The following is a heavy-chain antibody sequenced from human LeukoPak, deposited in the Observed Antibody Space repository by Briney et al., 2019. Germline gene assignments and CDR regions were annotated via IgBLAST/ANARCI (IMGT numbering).Heavy chain of an antibody. D-gene: IGHD2-21*02. CDR1: GFTFRSYW. Sequence: RGSLRLSCAASGFTFRSYWMHWVRHAPGKGLVWVSRINSDGTTSTYADSVKGRFTISRDNAKNTLYLQMNSLIAEDTAVYYCARRAEVVTAIRTDAFDLWGQGTMVTVSS. J-gene: IGHJ3*01. V-gene: IGHV3-74*03. CDR2: INSDGTTS. CDR3: ARRAEVVTAIRTDAFDL.